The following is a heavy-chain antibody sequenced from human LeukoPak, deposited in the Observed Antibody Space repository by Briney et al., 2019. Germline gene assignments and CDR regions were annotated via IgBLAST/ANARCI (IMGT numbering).Heavy chain of an antibody. CDR3: ARAQYDFWSGSLGYYYMDV. D-gene: IGHD3-3*01. CDR1: GGSISSYY. J-gene: IGHJ6*03. V-gene: IGHV4-59*01. Sequence: PSETLSLTCTVSGGSISSYYWSWIRQPPGKGLEWIGYIYYSGSTNYNPSLKSRVTISVDTSKNQFSLKLSSVTAADTAVYYCARAQYDFWSGSLGYYYMDVWGKGTTVTVSS. CDR2: IYYSGST.